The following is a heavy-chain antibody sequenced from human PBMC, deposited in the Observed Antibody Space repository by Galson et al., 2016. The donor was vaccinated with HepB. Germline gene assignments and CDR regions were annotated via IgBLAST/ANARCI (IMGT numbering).Heavy chain of an antibody. CDR3: AKGSTGANSGEDS. J-gene: IGHJ4*02. CDR1: GFTFSSYW. Sequence: SLRLSCAASGFTFSSYWMNWVRQAPGKGLEWVANIKRDGSEKYYVDSVKGRFTISRDNAYNSLYLQMNSLRAEDTAVYYCAKGSTGANSGEDSWGQGTLVTVSS. CDR2: IKRDGSEK. V-gene: IGHV3-7*03. D-gene: IGHD1-1*01.